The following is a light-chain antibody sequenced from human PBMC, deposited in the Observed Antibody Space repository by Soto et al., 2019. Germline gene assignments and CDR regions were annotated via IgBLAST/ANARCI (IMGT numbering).Light chain of an antibody. CDR2: AVS. Sequence: DVVITQTPLSLSVTPGQPASISCRSSHSLLHSDEKTSLYRYLQKPAPSPQILISAVSTRFSRVPDRVSGSGSGTDFTLKISRVEAEAVGVYHCMKSIQPPPFGPGTKVDIK. J-gene: IGKJ1*01. CDR3: MKSIQPPP. V-gene: IGKV2D-29*01. CDR1: HSLLHSDEKTS.